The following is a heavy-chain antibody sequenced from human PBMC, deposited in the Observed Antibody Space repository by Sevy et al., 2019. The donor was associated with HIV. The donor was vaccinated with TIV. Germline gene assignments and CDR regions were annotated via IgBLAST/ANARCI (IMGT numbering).Heavy chain of an antibody. V-gene: IGHV1-69*13. D-gene: IGHD3-10*01. CDR1: GGTFSNFA. Sequence: ASVKVSCKASGGTFSNFAITWVRQAPGQGLEWMGGIIPLLRTTDYAQKFQGRVTITADESTSTAYMELSCLRSEDTAMYYCARYFGEWYFDLWGRGTLVTVSS. CDR2: IIPLLRTT. J-gene: IGHJ2*01. CDR3: ARYFGEWYFDL.